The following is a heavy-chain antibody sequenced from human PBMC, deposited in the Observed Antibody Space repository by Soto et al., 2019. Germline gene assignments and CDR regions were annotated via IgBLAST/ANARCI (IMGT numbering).Heavy chain of an antibody. D-gene: IGHD6-13*01. Sequence: EVQLVESGGGLVKPGGSLRLSCAASGFTFSSYSMNWVRQAPGKGLEWVSSISSSSSYIYYADSVKGRFTISRDKAKNALCLQMIRLRAEDTAVYYWAGDVGGAAGTVDYWGQGTLVTVSS. CDR1: GFTFSSYS. CDR3: AGDVGGAAGTVDY. V-gene: IGHV3-21*01. CDR2: ISSSSSYI. J-gene: IGHJ4*02.